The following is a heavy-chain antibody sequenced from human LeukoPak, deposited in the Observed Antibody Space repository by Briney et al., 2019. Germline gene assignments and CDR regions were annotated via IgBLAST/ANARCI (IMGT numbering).Heavy chain of an antibody. Sequence: GGSLRLYCAASGFTFSNAWMSWVRQAPGKGLEWVGRIKSKTDGGTTDYAAPVKGRLTISRDDSKNTLYLQMNSLKTENTAVNYCTTSSLAYDSSGYYYGDFDYWGQGTLVTVSS. CDR1: GFTFSNAW. CDR2: IKSKTDGGTT. J-gene: IGHJ4*02. D-gene: IGHD3-22*01. V-gene: IGHV3-15*01. CDR3: TTSSLAYDSSGYYYGDFDY.